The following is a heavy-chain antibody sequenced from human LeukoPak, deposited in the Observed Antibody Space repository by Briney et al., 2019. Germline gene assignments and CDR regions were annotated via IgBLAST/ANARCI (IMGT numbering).Heavy chain of an antibody. D-gene: IGHD2/OR15-2a*01. V-gene: IGHV1-18*01. J-gene: IGHJ4*02. CDR2: ISGYNGNT. CDR3: ARDYCNNPTCHTREFDY. Sequence: GASVKVSCKASGYTFTSYGISWVRQAPGQGLEWMEWISGYNGNTIYAQKLQGRVSMTTDTSTSTAYMDLRSLRSDDTAVYYCARDYCNNPTCHTREFDYWGQGTLVTVSS. CDR1: GYTFTSYG.